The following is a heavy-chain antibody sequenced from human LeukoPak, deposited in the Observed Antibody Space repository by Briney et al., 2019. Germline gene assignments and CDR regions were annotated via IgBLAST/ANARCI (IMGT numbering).Heavy chain of an antibody. Sequence: SQTLSLTCAISGDSVSNKDAAWHWIRRSPSRGLEWLARTYYRSKWSNDYAVSVKSRITINPDTSKNQFSLQLTSVTAADTAVYFCARTLRGLLPRTYWGQGTLVTVSS. CDR3: ARTLRGLLPRTY. CDR2: TYYRSKWSN. V-gene: IGHV6-1*01. CDR1: GDSVSNKDAA. D-gene: IGHD3-22*01. J-gene: IGHJ4*02.